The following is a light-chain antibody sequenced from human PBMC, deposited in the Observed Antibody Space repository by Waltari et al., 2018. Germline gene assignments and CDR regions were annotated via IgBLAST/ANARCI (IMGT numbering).Light chain of an antibody. Sequence: QSALTQPPSASGSPGQSVTISCPGTRSDVGGYNYVSWYQQHPGKAPKLMIYEVSKRPSGVPDRFSGSKSGNTASLTVSGLQAEDEADYYCSSYAGSNHVVFGGGTKLTVL. CDR1: RSDVGGYNY. CDR3: SSYAGSNHVV. V-gene: IGLV2-8*01. J-gene: IGLJ2*01. CDR2: EVS.